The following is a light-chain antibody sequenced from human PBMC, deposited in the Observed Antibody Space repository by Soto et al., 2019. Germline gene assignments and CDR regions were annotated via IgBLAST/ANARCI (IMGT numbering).Light chain of an antibody. CDR2: GAS. J-gene: IGKJ1*01. Sequence: EIVLTQSPGTLSLSPGERATLSCRASQSVSSSYLAWYQQKPGQAPRLLIYGASSRATGIPDRFSGSGSGTDFTLSIRRLDPEPFAVYYCQLYGSSPVTFGQVTKVVIK. V-gene: IGKV3-20*01. CDR3: QLYGSSPVT. CDR1: QSVSSSY.